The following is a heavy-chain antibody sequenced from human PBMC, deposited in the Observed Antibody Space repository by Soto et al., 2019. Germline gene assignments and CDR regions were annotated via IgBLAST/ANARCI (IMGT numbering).Heavy chain of an antibody. CDR1: GGSISSYY. CDR2: IYYSGST. CDR3: ARAPRGNYGYPSYFDY. J-gene: IGHJ4*02. V-gene: IGHV4-59*01. Sequence: TSETLSLTCTVSGGSISSYYWSWIRQPPGKGLEWIGYIYYSGSTNYNPSLKSRVTISVDTSKNQFSLKLSSVTAADTAVYCCARAPRGNYGYPSYFDYWGQGTLVTVSS. D-gene: IGHD3-10*01.